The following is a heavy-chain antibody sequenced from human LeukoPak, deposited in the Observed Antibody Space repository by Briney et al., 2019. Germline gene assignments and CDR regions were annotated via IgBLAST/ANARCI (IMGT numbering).Heavy chain of an antibody. D-gene: IGHD4-23*01. CDR1: GGSVSNGAYS. J-gene: IGHJ4*02. Sequence: ASETLSLTCAVSGGSVSNGAYSWNWIRQPPGKGLEWIGYIYHTGSTYYNPSLKNRVTVSVDTSKNQFSLKLSSVTAADTAVYYCARGVYGGNSYYFDYWGQGTLVTVSS. CDR3: ARGVYGGNSYYFDY. CDR2: IYHTGST. V-gene: IGHV4-30-2*01.